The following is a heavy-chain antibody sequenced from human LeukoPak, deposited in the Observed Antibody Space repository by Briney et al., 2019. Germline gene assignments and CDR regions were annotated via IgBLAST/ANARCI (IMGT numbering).Heavy chain of an antibody. CDR2: ISYDGSNK. V-gene: IGHV3-30-3*01. J-gene: IGHJ4*02. CDR3: VCPGLHYFDY. D-gene: IGHD3-10*02. CDR1: GFTFSSYA. Sequence: YPGGSLRLSCAASGFTFSSYAMHWVRQAPGKGLEWVAVISYDGSNKYYADSVKGRFTISRDKSKNTLYLQMNSLRAEDTAVYYCVCPGLHYFDYWGQGTLVTVSS.